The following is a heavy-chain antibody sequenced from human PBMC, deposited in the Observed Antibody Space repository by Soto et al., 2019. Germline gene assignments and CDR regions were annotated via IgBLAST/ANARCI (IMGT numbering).Heavy chain of an antibody. CDR2: ISYGGSNK. CDR1: GFTFSSYG. V-gene: IGHV3-30*03. J-gene: IGHJ6*02. Sequence: GGSLRLSCAASGFTFSSYGMHWVRQAPGKGLEWVAVISYGGSNKYYADSVKGRFTISRDNSKNTLYLQMNSLRAEDTAVYYCARDRYYGSGSYYGVDVWGQGTTVTVSS. D-gene: IGHD3-10*01. CDR3: ARDRYYGSGSYYGVDV.